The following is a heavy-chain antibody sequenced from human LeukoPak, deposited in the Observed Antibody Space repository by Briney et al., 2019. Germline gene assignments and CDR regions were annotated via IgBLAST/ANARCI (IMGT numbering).Heavy chain of an antibody. Sequence: GGTLRLSCAASGFTFSSYGMAWVRQAPGKGLEWVSAISGSGDITYYADFVKGRFTMSRDNSKKSLYLQMNSLRAEDTAVYYCAKWGTMVRGVSNWFDPWGQGTLVTVSS. CDR3: AKWGTMVRGVSNWFDP. CDR2: ISGSGDIT. CDR1: GFTFSSYG. D-gene: IGHD3-10*01. J-gene: IGHJ5*02. V-gene: IGHV3-23*01.